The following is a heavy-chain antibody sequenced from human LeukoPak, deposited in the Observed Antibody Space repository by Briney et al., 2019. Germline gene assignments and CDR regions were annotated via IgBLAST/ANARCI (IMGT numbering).Heavy chain of an antibody. CDR1: GYTFTSFT. V-gene: IGHV1-18*01. Sequence: GASVKVSCKTSGYTFTSFTINWVRQDPGQGLEWMGWISVHNGNTKYAQNFQGRVTMTTDTYTSTAYMELKSLIADDTAVLYCARDRMVLGAPLDSWGRGTLVTVSS. CDR2: ISVHNGNT. CDR3: ARDRMVLGAPLDS. J-gene: IGHJ4*02. D-gene: IGHD3-10*01.